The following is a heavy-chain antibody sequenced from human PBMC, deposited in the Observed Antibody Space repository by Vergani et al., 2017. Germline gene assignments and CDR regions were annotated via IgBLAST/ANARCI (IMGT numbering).Heavy chain of an antibody. Sequence: QVQLQQWGAGLLKPSETLSLTCAVYGGSFSGYYWSWIRQPPGKGLEWIGEINHSGSTNYNPSLKSRVTISVDTSKNQFSLKLSSVTAADPAVYYCARGRPWVVVAAKGASGWRYYYMDVWGKGTTVTVSS. CDR3: ARGRPWVVVAAKGASGWRYYYMDV. J-gene: IGHJ6*03. CDR2: INHSGST. D-gene: IGHD2-15*01. V-gene: IGHV4-34*01. CDR1: GGSFSGYY.